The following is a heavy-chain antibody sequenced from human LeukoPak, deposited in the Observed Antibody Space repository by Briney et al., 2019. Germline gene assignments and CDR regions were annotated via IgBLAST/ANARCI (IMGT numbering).Heavy chain of an antibody. J-gene: IGHJ4*02. CDR1: GIAFSSYA. D-gene: IGHD3-16*01. CDR3: AREYDYVWGTLWY. Sequence: GGSLRLSCAASGIAFSSYAMSWVRQAPGKGLEWVSAISGSGGSTYHADSVKGRFTISRDNAKNSLYLQMNSLRAEDTAVYYCAREYDYVWGTLWYWGQGTLVTVSS. CDR2: ISGSGGST. V-gene: IGHV3-23*01.